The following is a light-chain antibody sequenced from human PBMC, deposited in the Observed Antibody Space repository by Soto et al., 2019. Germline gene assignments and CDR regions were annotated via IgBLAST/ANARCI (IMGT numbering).Light chain of an antibody. V-gene: IGKV3-15*01. CDR1: QSVSSN. CDR2: GAS. J-gene: IGKJ2*01. CDR3: QQYNNWPRT. Sequence: EIVMTQSPATLSVSPGERATVSCRASQSVSSNLAWYQQKPGQAPRLLIYGASTRATGIPARFSGSGSGTEFTLTIGSLQSEDFALYYCQQYNNWPRTFGQWTKLEIK.